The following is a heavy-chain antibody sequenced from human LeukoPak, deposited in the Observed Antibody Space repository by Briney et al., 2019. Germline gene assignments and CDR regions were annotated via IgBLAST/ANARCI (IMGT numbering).Heavy chain of an antibody. CDR3: ARDPAKFWSGHDY. D-gene: IGHD3-3*01. V-gene: IGHV3-30*03. J-gene: IGHJ4*02. CDR2: ISYDGSNK. Sequence: PGGSLRLSCTASGFIFSSYGMHWVRQAPGKGLEWVAVISYDGSNKYYADSVKGRLTISRDNSKNTLYVQMNSLRAEDTAVYYCARDPAKFWSGHDYWGQGTLVTVSS. CDR1: GFIFSSYG.